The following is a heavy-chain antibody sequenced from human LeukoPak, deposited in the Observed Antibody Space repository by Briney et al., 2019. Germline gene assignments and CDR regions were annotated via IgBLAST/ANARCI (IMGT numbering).Heavy chain of an antibody. D-gene: IGHD4-17*01. J-gene: IGHJ6*02. CDR2: INHSGST. CDR1: GGSFSGYY. CDR3: ARGLDGDYDYYYYYGMDV. V-gene: IGHV4-34*01. Sequence: KTSETLSLTCAVYGGSFSGYYWSWIRQPPGKGLEWIGEINHSGSTNYNPSLKSRVTISVDTSKNRFSLKLGSVTAADTAVYYCARGLDGDYDYYYYYGMDVWGQGTTVTVSS.